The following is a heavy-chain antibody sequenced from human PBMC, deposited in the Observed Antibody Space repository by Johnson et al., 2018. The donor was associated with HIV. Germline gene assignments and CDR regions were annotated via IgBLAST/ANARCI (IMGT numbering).Heavy chain of an antibody. Sequence: QVQLVESGGGVVQPGRSLRLSCAASGFTFSSHAIHWVRQAPGKGLEWVAVISYDGNNKYYTDSVKGRFTISRDNSKNTLYLQMNSLRPDDTAVYYCARGGYSGYDGGAFDILGQGTMVTVSS. V-gene: IGHV3-30-3*01. D-gene: IGHD5-12*01. CDR3: ARGGYSGYDGGAFDI. CDR2: ISYDGNNK. J-gene: IGHJ3*02. CDR1: GFTFSSHA.